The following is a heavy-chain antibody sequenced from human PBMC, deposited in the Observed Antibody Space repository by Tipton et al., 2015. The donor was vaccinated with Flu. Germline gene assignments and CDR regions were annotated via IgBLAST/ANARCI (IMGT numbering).Heavy chain of an antibody. V-gene: IGHV4-4*07. CDR1: GGSISSHY. CDR3: ARDYLLGDLSFFDN. D-gene: IGHD3-16*02. CDR2: VHGTGST. J-gene: IGHJ4*02. Sequence: TLSLTCTVSGGSISSHYWSWIRQSAGKGLEWVGRVHGTGSTNYNPSLKSRVTVSADTAKNQFSLKMTSVTAADTAVYYCARDYLLGDLSFFDNWGQGTLVTVSS.